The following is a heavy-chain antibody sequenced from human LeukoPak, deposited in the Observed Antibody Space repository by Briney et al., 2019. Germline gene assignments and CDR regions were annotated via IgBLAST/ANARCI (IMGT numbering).Heavy chain of an antibody. CDR1: GFTFSSYA. CDR2: ISYDGSNK. Sequence: GGSLRLSCAASGFTFSSYAMHRVRQAPGKGLEWVAVISYDGSNKYYADSVKGRFTISRDNSKNTLYLQMNSLRAEDTAVYYCARSIAYYYGSGSYYWGQGTLVTVSS. D-gene: IGHD3-10*01. CDR3: ARSIAYYYGSGSYY. V-gene: IGHV3-30-3*01. J-gene: IGHJ4*02.